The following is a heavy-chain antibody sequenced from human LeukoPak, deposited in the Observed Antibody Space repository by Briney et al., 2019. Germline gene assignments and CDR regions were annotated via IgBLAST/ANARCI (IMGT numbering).Heavy chain of an antibody. CDR1: GGSFSGYY. V-gene: IGHV4-34*01. CDR3: ARAGARKNWFNP. CDR2: INHSGST. Sequence: SETLSLTCAVYGGSFSGYYWSWIRQPPGKGLEWIGEINHSGSTNYNPSLKSRVTISVDTSKNQFSLKLSSVTAADTAVYYCARAGARKNWFNPWAREPWSPSPQ. J-gene: IGHJ5*02.